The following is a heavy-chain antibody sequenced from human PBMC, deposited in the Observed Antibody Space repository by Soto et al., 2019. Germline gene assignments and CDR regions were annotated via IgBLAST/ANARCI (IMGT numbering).Heavy chain of an antibody. CDR2: IIPILGIA. D-gene: IGHD1-26*01. CDR1: GGTFSSYT. V-gene: IGHV1-69*02. J-gene: IGHJ4*02. CDR3: ARAHGGATYYFDY. Sequence: QVQLVQSGAEVKKPGSSVKVSCKASGGTFSSYTISWVRQAPGQGLEWMGRIIPILGIANYAQKFQGRVTITADKAPSTAYIELSSLRSEDTAVYYRARAHGGATYYFDYWGQGTLVTVSS.